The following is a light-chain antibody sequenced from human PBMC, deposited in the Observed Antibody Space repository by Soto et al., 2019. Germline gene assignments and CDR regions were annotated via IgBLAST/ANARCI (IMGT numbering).Light chain of an antibody. V-gene: IGLV1-40*01. Sequence: QPVLTQPPSVSGASGQRVTISCTGSSSNIGAGYDVHWYQQLPGTAPKLLIYGNSNRPSGVPDRFSGSKSGTSASLAITGLQAEDEADYYCQSYDSSLSFYVFGTGTKLTVL. CDR2: GNS. CDR3: QSYDSSLSFYV. J-gene: IGLJ1*01. CDR1: SSNIGAGYD.